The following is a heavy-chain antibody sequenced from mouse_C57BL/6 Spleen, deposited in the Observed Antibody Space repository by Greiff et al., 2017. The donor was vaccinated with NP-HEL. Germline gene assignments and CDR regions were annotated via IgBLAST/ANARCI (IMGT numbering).Heavy chain of an antibody. Sequence: EVKVVESAGGLVQPGSSMKLSCTASGFTFSDYYMAWVRQVPEKGLEWVANINYDGSSTYYLASLKSRFIISRDNAKNILYLQMSSLKSEDTATYYSARDRGTYDYFDDWGQGTTLTVSS. D-gene: IGHD1-1*02. J-gene: IGHJ2*01. CDR1: GFTFSDYY. CDR3: ARDRGTYDYFDD. V-gene: IGHV5-16*01. CDR2: INYDGSST.